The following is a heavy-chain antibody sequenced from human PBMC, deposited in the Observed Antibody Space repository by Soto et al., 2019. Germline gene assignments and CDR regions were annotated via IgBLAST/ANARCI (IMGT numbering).Heavy chain of an antibody. Sequence: SETLSLTCTVSGGSISSSSYYWGWIRQPPGKGLEWIGSIYYSGSTYYNPSLKSRVTISVDTSKNQFSLKLSSVTAADTAVYYCARHMGYCSSTSCSFGYWGQGTLVTVSS. V-gene: IGHV4-39*01. CDR1: GGSISSSSYY. CDR2: IYYSGST. CDR3: ARHMGYCSSTSCSFGY. J-gene: IGHJ4*02. D-gene: IGHD2-2*01.